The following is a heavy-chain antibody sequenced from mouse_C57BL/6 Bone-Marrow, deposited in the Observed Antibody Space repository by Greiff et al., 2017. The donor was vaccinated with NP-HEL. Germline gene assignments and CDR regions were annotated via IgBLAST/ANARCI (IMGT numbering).Heavy chain of an antibody. CDR1: GYTFTSYW. D-gene: IGHD2-4*01. J-gene: IGHJ3*01. CDR3: ARRAYDYGAWFAY. Sequence: VQLQQPGADLVRPGSSVKLSCKASGYTFTSYWMHWVKQRPIQGLEWIGNIDPSDSETHYNQKFKDKATLTVDKSSSTAYMQLSSLTSEDSAVYYCARRAYDYGAWFAYWGQGTLVTVSA. V-gene: IGHV1-52*01. CDR2: IDPSDSET.